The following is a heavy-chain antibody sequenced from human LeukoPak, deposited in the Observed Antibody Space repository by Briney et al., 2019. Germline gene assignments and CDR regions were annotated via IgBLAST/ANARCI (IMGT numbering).Heavy chain of an antibody. CDR1: GYTFTSYA. CDR2: INTNTGNP. Sequence: ASVKVSCKASGYTFTSYAMNWVRQAPGQGLEWMGWINTNTGNPTYAQGFTGRFVFSLDTSVSTAYLQISSLKAEDTAVYYCARCMMGVRGVRGNWFDPWGQGTLVTVSS. CDR3: ARCMMGVRGVRGNWFDP. V-gene: IGHV7-4-1*02. J-gene: IGHJ5*02. D-gene: IGHD3-10*01.